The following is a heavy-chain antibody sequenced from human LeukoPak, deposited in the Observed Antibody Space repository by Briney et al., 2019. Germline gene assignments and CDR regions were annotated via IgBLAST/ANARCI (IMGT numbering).Heavy chain of an antibody. CDR2: ISGSGDNT. V-gene: IGHV3-23*01. D-gene: IGHD6-6*01. CDR1: GSTFSSYA. CDR3: AKWKYSNSGIDDY. J-gene: IGHJ4*02. Sequence: GGSLRLSCAASGSTFSSYAMSWVRQVPGKGLEWVSVISGSGDNTYYADSVKGRFTISRDNSKNMLYLQMNSLRAEDTAVYYCAKWKYSNSGIDDYWGQGTLVTVSS.